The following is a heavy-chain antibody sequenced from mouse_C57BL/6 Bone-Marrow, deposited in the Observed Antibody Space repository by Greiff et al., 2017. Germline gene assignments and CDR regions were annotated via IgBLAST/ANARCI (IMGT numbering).Heavy chain of an antibody. CDR1: GYTFTDYY. CDR2: INPNNGGT. J-gene: IGHJ4*01. Sequence: SGYTFTDYYMNWVKQSHGKSLEWIGEINPNNGGTSYNQKFKGKATLTVDKSSSTAYMELRSLTSEDSAVYYCALDGYYNYYAMDYWGQGTSVTVSS. CDR3: ALDGYYNYYAMDY. D-gene: IGHD2-3*01. V-gene: IGHV1-26*01.